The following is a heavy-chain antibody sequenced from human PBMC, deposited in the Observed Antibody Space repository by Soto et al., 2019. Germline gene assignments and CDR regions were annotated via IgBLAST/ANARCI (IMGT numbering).Heavy chain of an antibody. CDR1: GFRISNYF. Sequence: GGSLRLSCVGSGFRISNYFMSWVRQAPGKGLEWVANIKEDGSEKYYVESVKGRFTISRDNAKNSLYLQVNSLRGEDTAVYYCARPRFRGMDVWGQGTTVTVSS. V-gene: IGHV3-7*03. D-gene: IGHD3-10*01. J-gene: IGHJ6*02. CDR3: ARPRFRGMDV. CDR2: IKEDGSEK.